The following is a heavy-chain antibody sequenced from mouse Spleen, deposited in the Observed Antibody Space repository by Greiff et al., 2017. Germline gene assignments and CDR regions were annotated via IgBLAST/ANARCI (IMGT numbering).Heavy chain of an antibody. CDR2: IYPSDSYT. CDR1: GYTFTSYW. Sequence: VQLQQPGAELVRPGASVKLSCKASGYTFTSYWINWVKQRPGQGLEWIGNIYPSDSYTNYNQKFKDKATLTVDKSSSTAYMQLSSPTSEDSAVYYCTMITTDYAMDYWGQGTSVTVSS. J-gene: IGHJ4*01. V-gene: IGHV1-69*02. CDR3: TMITTDYAMDY. D-gene: IGHD2-4*01.